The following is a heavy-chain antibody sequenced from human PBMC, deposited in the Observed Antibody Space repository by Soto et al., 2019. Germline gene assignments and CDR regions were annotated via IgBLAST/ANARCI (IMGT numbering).Heavy chain of an antibody. D-gene: IGHD2-15*01. CDR1: GFTISSYA. V-gene: IGHV3-23*01. J-gene: IGHJ4*02. Sequence: EVQLLESGGGLVQPGGSLRLSCAASGFTISSYAMSWVRQAPGKGLEWVSAISDRGDKKHYADSVKGRFTISRDTSKNTLYLQMNSLRAEDTAVYYCAKPLVVTEVGFDYWGQGTLVTVSS. CDR2: ISDRGDKK. CDR3: AKPLVVTEVGFDY.